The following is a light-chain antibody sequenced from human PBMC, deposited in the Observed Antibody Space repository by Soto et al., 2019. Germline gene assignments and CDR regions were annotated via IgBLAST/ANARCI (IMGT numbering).Light chain of an antibody. CDR3: QAWDSSTLYV. V-gene: IGLV3-1*01. J-gene: IGLJ1*01. CDR2: QDS. CDR1: KLGDKY. Sequence: SYELTQPPSVSVSPGQTASITCSGDKLGDKYACWYQQKPGQSPVLVIYQDSKRPSGIPERFSGSNSENTATLTNSGTQARDEADYYCQAWDSSTLYVFGTGTKVTVL.